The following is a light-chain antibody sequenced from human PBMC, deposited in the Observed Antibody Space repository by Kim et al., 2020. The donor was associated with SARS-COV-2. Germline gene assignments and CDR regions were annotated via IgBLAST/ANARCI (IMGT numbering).Light chain of an antibody. J-gene: IGKJ1*01. CDR2: AAS. V-gene: IGKV1-27*01. Sequence: SASVGDRVTITCRASQGISKDLAWYQQKPGNGPKLLIFAASALQSGVPTRFSGSGSGTDFTLTISSLQPEDVATYYCQKYNGAPWTFGQGTKLEI. CDR3: QKYNGAPWT. CDR1: QGISKD.